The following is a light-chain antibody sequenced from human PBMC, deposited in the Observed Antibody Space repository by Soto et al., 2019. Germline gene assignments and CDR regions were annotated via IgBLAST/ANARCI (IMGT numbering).Light chain of an antibody. CDR3: QQRSNWPPLT. CDR2: DAS. Sequence: EIVLTQSPATLSLSPGERATLSCRASQSVSSYLAWYQQKPGQAPRLLIYDASNRATGIPARFSGSGSGTDFTLTISGLEPEDFAVYYCQQRSNWPPLTFGGWTKVEIK. V-gene: IGKV3-11*01. J-gene: IGKJ4*01. CDR1: QSVSSY.